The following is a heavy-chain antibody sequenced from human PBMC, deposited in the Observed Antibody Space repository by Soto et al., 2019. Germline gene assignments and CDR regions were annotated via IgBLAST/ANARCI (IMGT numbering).Heavy chain of an antibody. J-gene: IGHJ6*02. Sequence: SETLSLTCAVSGGSMSGFYWSWIRQPPGKGLEWIGYINYSGTTNYSPSLKSRVTISEDTSKNQFSLKLSSVTAADTAVYYCARYCSGVNGMDVWGQGTTVTVS. V-gene: IGHV4-59*01. CDR3: ARYCSGVNGMDV. CDR2: INYSGTT. CDR1: GGSMSGFY. D-gene: IGHD3-10*01.